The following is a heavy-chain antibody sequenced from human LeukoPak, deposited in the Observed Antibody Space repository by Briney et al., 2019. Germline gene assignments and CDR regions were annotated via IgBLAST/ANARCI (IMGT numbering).Heavy chain of an antibody. CDR2: FHTAGDT. CDR3: ARGSCSISSCSGRVRGLDV. D-gene: IGHD2-15*01. Sequence: GGSLRLSCAASGFIFNNYDMHWVRQGTGKGLEWVSAFHTAGDTHYAGSVKGRFTVSRDNAENSFYLQMNSLRAGDTAVYFCARGSCSISSCSGRVRGLDVWGPGITVTVSS. J-gene: IGHJ6*02. CDR1: GFIFNNYD. V-gene: IGHV3-13*01.